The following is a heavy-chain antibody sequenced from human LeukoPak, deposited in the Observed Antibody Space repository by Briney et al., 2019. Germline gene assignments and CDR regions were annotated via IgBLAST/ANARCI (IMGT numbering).Heavy chain of an antibody. CDR3: ARDRYGDGYNPLDY. CDR1: GGSISSYY. V-gene: IGHV4-59*01. D-gene: IGHD5-24*01. J-gene: IGHJ4*02. CDR2: IYYSGST. Sequence: SETLSLTCTVSGGSISSYYWSWIRQPPGKGLEWIGYIYYSGSTNYNPSLKSRVTISVDTSKNQFSLKLSSVTAADTAVYYCARDRYGDGYNPLDYWGQGTLVTVSS.